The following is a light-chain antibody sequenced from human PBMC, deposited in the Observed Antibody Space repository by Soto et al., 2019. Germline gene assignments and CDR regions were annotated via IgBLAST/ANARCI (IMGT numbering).Light chain of an antibody. Sequence: IVMTQSPATLSVSPGERATLSCRASQRVGSDLAWYQQKPVQAPRLVIYDIFTMATCVPTRISGSGSATEFTTPISSLQSEDFAIYYCQQRRNGPLTSGGAAKV. V-gene: IGKV3D-15*01. CDR1: QRVGSD. CDR3: QQRRNGPLT. J-gene: IGKJ4*01. CDR2: DIF.